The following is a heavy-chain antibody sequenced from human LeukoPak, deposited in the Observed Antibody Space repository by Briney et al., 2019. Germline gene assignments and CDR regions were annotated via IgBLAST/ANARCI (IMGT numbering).Heavy chain of an antibody. CDR1: GFTFDDYA. D-gene: IGHD6-19*01. CDR2: ISWNSGSI. J-gene: IGHJ4*02. Sequence: PGRSLRLSCAASGFTFDDYAMHWVRQAPGKGLEWVSGISWNSGSIGYADSVKGRFTISRDNAKNSLYLQMNSLRAEDTAVYYCAKSGHWDQQWLVRVNTPIDYWGQGTLVTVSS. CDR3: AKSGHWDQQWLVRVNTPIDY. V-gene: IGHV3-9*01.